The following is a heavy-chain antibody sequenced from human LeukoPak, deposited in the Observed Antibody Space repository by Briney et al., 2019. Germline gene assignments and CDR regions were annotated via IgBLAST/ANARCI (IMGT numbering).Heavy chain of an antibody. CDR1: GGSISSGSYY. CDR2: IYTSGST. CDR3: ARDSVAPDYYDSSGYYRGLDY. Sequence: SSETLSLTCTVSGGSISSGSYYWSWIRQPAGKGLEWIGRIYTSGSTNYNPSLKSRVTISVDTSKNQFSLKLSSVTAADTAVYYCARDSVAPDYYDSSGYYRGLDYWGQGTLVTVST. J-gene: IGHJ4*02. V-gene: IGHV4-61*02. D-gene: IGHD3-22*01.